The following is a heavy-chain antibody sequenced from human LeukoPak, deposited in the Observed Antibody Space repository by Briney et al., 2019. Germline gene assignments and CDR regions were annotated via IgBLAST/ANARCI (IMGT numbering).Heavy chain of an antibody. V-gene: IGHV3-48*01. CDR3: ARFAAGGSYYYYMDV. D-gene: IGHD6-25*01. Sequence: GGSLRLSCAASGFTFSSYTMNWVRQPPGKGLEWVSNIGTSSTTIYYADSVKGRFTISRDNAKNPLYLQMNSLRADDTAVYYCARFAAGGSYYYYMDVWGKGTTVTVSS. J-gene: IGHJ6*03. CDR1: GFTFSSYT. CDR2: IGTSSTTI.